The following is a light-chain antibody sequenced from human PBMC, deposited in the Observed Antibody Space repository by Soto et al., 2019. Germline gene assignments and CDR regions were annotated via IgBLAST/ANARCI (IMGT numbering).Light chain of an antibody. V-gene: IGKV3-20*01. CDR3: HQYVSSWT. CDR1: QSVSSSY. Sequence: ELVLTQSPGTLSLSPGERATLSCRASQSVSSSYLAWYQQKPGQAPRLLIYGASSRATGTPDRFSGSGSGTDFTLTISRLEPEDFAVYYCHQYVSSWTFGQGTKVDIK. J-gene: IGKJ1*01. CDR2: GAS.